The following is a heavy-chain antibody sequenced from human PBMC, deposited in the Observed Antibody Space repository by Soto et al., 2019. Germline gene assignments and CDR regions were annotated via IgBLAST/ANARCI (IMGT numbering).Heavy chain of an antibody. CDR2: INHSGST. CDR1: GGSFSGYY. D-gene: IGHD1-1*01. V-gene: IGHV4-34*01. J-gene: IGHJ6*02. CDR3: AKRGQLTIDYYGMDV. Sequence: SETLSLTCAVYGGSFSGYYWSWIRQPPGKGLEWIGEINHSGSTNYNPSLKSRVTISVDTSKNQFSLKLSSVTAADTAVYYCAKRGQLTIDYYGMDVWGQGTTVTVSS.